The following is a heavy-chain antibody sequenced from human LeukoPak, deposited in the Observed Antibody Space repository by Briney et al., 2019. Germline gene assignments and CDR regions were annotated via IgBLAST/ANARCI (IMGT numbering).Heavy chain of an antibody. D-gene: IGHD3-3*01. CDR2: IFYDGSIQ. CDR3: ARVGFLEWLSYYYYYYMDV. V-gene: IGHV3-30*04. Sequence: GGSLRLSCAVSGFTFSSYAMHWVRQAPGKGLEWVAVIFYDGSIQYYADSVKGRFTISRDNSKNTLYLQMNSLRPEDTAVYYCARVGFLEWLSYYYYYYMDVWGKGTTVTVSS. CDR1: GFTFSSYA. J-gene: IGHJ6*03.